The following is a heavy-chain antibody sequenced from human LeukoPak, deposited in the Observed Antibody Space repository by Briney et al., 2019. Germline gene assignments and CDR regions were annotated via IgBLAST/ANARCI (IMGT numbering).Heavy chain of an antibody. CDR3: ARAIYGDSLDL. CDR1: GYNFAAYY. CDR2: MSPNTGDA. V-gene: IGHV1-2*02. J-gene: IGHJ5*02. D-gene: IGHD2-21*02. Sequence: ASVKVSCKASGYNFAAYYFHWVRHAPEQGLEWMGWMSPNTGDANYAHNFRGRVAMTRDPSITTAYLDLTSLGSGDTAIYYCARAIYGDSLDLWGQGTLVSVVS.